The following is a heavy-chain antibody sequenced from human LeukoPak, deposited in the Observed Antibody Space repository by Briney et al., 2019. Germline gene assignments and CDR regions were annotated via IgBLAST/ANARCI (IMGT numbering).Heavy chain of an antibody. CDR1: GFTFSSYG. V-gene: IGHV3-33*06. Sequence: GGSLRLSCAASGFTFSSYGMHWVRQAPGKGLEWVAVIWYDGSNKYYPDSVQGRFTISRDNSKNTLFLQMNSLRAEDTAIYYCAKLDQWLVRYWGQGTLVTVSS. CDR3: AKLDQWLVRY. J-gene: IGHJ4*02. D-gene: IGHD6-19*01. CDR2: IWYDGSNK.